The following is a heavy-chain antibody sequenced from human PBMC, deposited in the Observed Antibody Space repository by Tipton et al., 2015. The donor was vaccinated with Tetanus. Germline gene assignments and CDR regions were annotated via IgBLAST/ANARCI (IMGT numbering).Heavy chain of an antibody. CDR1: GFTFNTYW. V-gene: IGHV3-7*01. D-gene: IGHD2-15*01. CDR2: IKQDGSEK. CDR3: AKDIYCSGGNCYNNYYGMDV. J-gene: IGHJ6*02. Sequence: SLRLSCAASGFTFNTYWMSWVRQAPGKGLEWVGNIKQDGSEKFYADSVKGRFTVSRDNSKNTLYLQMNSLRAEDTAVYYCAKDIYCSGGNCYNNYYGMDVWGQGTTVTVSS.